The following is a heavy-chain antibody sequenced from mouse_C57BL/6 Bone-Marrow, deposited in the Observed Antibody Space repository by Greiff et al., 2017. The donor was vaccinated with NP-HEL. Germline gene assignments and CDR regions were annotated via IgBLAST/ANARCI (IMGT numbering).Heavy chain of an antibody. CDR1: GYAFSSYW. D-gene: IGHD2-4*01. CDR2: IYPGDGDT. CDR3: ARRGLRRGYYAMDY. J-gene: IGHJ4*01. Sequence: QVHVKQSGAELVKPGASVKISCKASGYAFSSYWMNWVKQRPGKGLEWIGQIYPGDGDTNYNGKFKGKATLTADKSSSTAYMQLSSLTSEDSAVYFCARRGLRRGYYAMDYWGQGTSVTVSS. V-gene: IGHV1-80*01.